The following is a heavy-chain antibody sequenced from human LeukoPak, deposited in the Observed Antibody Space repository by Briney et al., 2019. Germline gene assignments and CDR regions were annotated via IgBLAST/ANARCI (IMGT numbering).Heavy chain of an antibody. CDR3: AKNLLRKTAAGKRDAFDI. J-gene: IGHJ3*02. CDR2: IRWNSGSI. D-gene: IGHD6-13*01. Sequence: QPGRSLRLSCAASGFTFDDYAMHWVRQAPGKGLEWVSGIRWNSGSIGYADSVKGRFTISRDNAKNSLYLQMNSLRAEDMALYYCAKNLLRKTAAGKRDAFDIWGQGTMVTVSS. CDR1: GFTFDDYA. V-gene: IGHV3-9*03.